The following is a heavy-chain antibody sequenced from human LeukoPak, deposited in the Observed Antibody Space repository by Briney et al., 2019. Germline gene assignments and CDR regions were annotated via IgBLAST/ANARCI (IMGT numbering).Heavy chain of an antibody. CDR1: GYTFSGYY. Sequence: ASVKASCKASGYTFSGYYMHWVRQAPGQGLEWMGRINPNSGGTNYAQKFQDRVTMTRDTSISTAYMEVSRLRSDDTAVYYCAREYCSSTSCYYYDMDVWGQGTTVTVSS. J-gene: IGHJ6*02. CDR3: AREYCSSTSCYYYDMDV. CDR2: INPNSGGT. D-gene: IGHD2-2*01. V-gene: IGHV1-2*06.